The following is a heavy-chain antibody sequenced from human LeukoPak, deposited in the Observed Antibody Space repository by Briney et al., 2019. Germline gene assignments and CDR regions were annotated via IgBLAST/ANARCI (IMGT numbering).Heavy chain of an antibody. Sequence: GGSLRLSCKTSGYSFNFHWIGWVRQTPGKGLEWMGIIFPGDSDIRYSPSFQGQVTISVDKSFSTAYLQWSSLKASDTAMYYCARLRRDWFDPWGQGTLVTVSS. CDR3: ARLRRDWFDP. V-gene: IGHV5-51*01. J-gene: IGHJ5*02. CDR2: IFPGDSDI. CDR1: GYSFNFHW.